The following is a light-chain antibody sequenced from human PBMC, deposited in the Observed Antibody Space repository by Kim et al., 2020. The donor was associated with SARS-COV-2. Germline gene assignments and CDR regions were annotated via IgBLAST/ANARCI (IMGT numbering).Light chain of an antibody. CDR1: SGTIASNY. J-gene: IGLJ3*02. CDR3: QSYDNNIPWV. V-gene: IGLV6-57*03. CDR2: YDN. Sequence: VAISSTRSSGTIASNYALWYHQRPRSVPTTVLYYDNNRPPAVPHRFSGSIDTSSTSASLTISGLTNEDEAYYYSQSYDNNIPWVFGGGTQLTVL.